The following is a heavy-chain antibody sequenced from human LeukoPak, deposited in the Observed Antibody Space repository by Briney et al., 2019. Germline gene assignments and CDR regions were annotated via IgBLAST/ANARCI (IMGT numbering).Heavy chain of an antibody. CDR2: ISSNGGST. J-gene: IGHJ4*02. V-gene: IGHV3-64*01. D-gene: IGHD3-10*01. CDR1: GFTFSSYA. Sequence: PGGSLRLSCAASGFTFSSYAMHWVRQAPGKGLEYVSAISSNGGSTYYANSVKGRFTISRDNSKNTLYLQMGSLRAEDMAVYYCARDIGSTTMEYYFDYWGQGTLVTVSS. CDR3: ARDIGSTTMEYYFDY.